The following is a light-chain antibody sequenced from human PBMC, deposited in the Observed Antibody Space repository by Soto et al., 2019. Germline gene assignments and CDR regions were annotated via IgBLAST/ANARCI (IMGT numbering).Light chain of an antibody. J-gene: IGKJ4*01. CDR1: QTISSW. V-gene: IGKV1-5*01. CDR2: DTS. Sequence: DIQMTQSPSTLSGSVGDRVTITFRASQTISSWLAWYQHKTGQTPRILIYDTSTRATGVPTRFSGSRSGAEFTLPINRLQSEDFSVYYCQPYNNWPLTFGGGTKVDIK. CDR3: QPYNNWPLT.